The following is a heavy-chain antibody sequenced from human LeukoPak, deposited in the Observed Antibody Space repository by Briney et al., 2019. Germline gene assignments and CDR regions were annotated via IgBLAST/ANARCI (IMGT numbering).Heavy chain of an antibody. Sequence: GGSLRLSCAASGFTFSNYAMHWVRQAPGKGLEWVSGISGSAYSTYYADSVQGRFTISRDNSKNTLYLQMNSLRAEDTAVYYCAKEAGYSGYDYPDYWGQGTLVTVSS. D-gene: IGHD5-12*01. CDR3: AKEAGYSGYDYPDY. V-gene: IGHV3-23*01. CDR2: ISGSAYST. CDR1: GFTFSNYA. J-gene: IGHJ4*02.